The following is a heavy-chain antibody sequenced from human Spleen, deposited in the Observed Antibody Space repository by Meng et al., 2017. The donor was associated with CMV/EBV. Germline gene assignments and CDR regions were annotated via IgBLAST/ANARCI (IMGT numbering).Heavy chain of an antibody. J-gene: IGHJ4*02. CDR3: ASFAGTNDY. V-gene: IGHV4-4*07. CDR2: IYSSGST. Sequence: QVQLQESGPGLVTPSETLSLSCTVSGGSISSYYWNWIRQPAGKGLEWIGRIYSSGSTNYSPSLTSRVTMSIDTSYNQFSVKLSSVTAADTAVYYCASFAGTNDYWGQGTLVTVSS. CDR1: GGSISSYY. D-gene: IGHD6-13*01.